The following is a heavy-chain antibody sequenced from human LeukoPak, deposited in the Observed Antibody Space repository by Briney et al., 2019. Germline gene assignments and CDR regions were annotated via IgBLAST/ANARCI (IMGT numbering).Heavy chain of an antibody. V-gene: IGHV4-61*01. Sequence: SETLSLTCTVSGGSISSSSYYWSWIRQPPGKGLEWIGYIYYSGSTNYNPSLKSRVTISVDTSKNQFSLKLSSVTAADTAVYYCARGLGRIGNWFDPWGQGTLVTVSS. D-gene: IGHD7-27*01. CDR1: GGSISSSSYY. J-gene: IGHJ5*02. CDR3: ARGLGRIGNWFDP. CDR2: IYYSGST.